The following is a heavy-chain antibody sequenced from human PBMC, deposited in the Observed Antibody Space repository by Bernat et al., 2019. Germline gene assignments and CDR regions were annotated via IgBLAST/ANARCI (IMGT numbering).Heavy chain of an antibody. V-gene: IGHV3-33*01. J-gene: IGHJ6*02. D-gene: IGHD3-10*01. CDR2: IWYDGSNK. CDR3: AGQDGSGSYYNYYYYGMDV. Sequence: QVQLVESGGGVVQPGRSLRLSCAASGFTFSSYGMHWVRQAPGKGLERVAVIWYDGSNKYYADSVKVHFTIYRDNSKNTLYLQMNSLRAEDTAVYYCAGQDGSGSYYNYYYYGMDVWGRGTTVTVSS. CDR1: GFTFSSYG.